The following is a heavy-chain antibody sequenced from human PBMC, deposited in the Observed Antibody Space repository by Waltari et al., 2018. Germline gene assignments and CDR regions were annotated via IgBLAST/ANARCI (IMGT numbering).Heavy chain of an antibody. V-gene: IGHV4-59*01. CDR2: IYYSGST. CDR1: GGSISSYY. CDR3: ARALAVAGSVYAFDI. Sequence: QVQLQESGPGLVKPSETLSLTCTVSGGSISSYYWSWLRQPPGKGLEWIGYIYYSGSTNYNPSLKSRVTISVDTSKNQFSLKLSSVTAADTAVYYCARALAVAGSVYAFDIWGQGTMVTVSS. D-gene: IGHD6-19*01. J-gene: IGHJ3*02.